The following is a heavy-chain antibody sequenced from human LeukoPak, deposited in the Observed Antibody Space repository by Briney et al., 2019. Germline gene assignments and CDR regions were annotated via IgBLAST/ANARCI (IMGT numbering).Heavy chain of an antibody. Sequence: SVKVSCKASGFTFTSYAMQWVRQARGQGLEWIGWINVGSGNTNYAQKLQERVTITRDMSTSTAYMELSSLRSEDTAVYYFAAGQWGSVVGVYLGQGTLVTVSS. CDR2: INVGSGNT. V-gene: IGHV1-58*02. CDR3: AAGQWGSVVGVY. J-gene: IGHJ4*02. D-gene: IGHD1-26*01. CDR1: GFTFTSYA.